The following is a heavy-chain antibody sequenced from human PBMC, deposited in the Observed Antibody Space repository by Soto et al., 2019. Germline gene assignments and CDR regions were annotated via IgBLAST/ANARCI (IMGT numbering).Heavy chain of an antibody. CDR3: AREGTDRGELDN. V-gene: IGHV1-46*01. CDR1: GYTFTDFY. CDR2: INCRSGTT. J-gene: IGHJ4*02. Sequence: QVQLVQPGAEVKEPGASVKLSCRASGYTFTDFYVHLVRQAPGQGLEWMAMINCRSGTTTYAPKFQGRVTLTRSSSTSTVNMELRRLTSDDTAFYYCAREGTDRGELDNWGQGSVVTVSS. D-gene: IGHD1-1*01.